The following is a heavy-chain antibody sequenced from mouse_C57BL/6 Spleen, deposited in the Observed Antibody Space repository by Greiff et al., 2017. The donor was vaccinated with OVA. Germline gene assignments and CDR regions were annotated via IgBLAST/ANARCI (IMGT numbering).Heavy chain of an antibody. Sequence: QVQLQQSGAELVRPGASVTLSCKASGYTFTDYEMHWVKQTPVHGLEWIGAIDPETGGTAYNQKFKGKAILTADKSSSTAYMELRSLTSEDSAVYYCTRRYYGSSWGYWGQGTLVTVSA. CDR2: IDPETGGT. CDR1: GYTFTDYE. D-gene: IGHD1-1*01. V-gene: IGHV1-15*01. CDR3: TRRYYGSSWGY. J-gene: IGHJ3*01.